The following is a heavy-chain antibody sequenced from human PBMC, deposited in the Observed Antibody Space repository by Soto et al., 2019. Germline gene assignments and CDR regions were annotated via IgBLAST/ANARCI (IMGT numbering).Heavy chain of an antibody. V-gene: IGHV3-7*01. J-gene: IGHJ4*02. D-gene: IGHD5-18*01. Sequence: EVQLVESGGGLVQPGGSLRLSCVASGLTFSSWMSWVRQAPGKGLEWVAMTTQDGSGKHYVDSVKGRFTISRDSAKNSMYLQMNSLTVEDTAMYYCAGLDTAMIKTAGYWGQGTQVTVSS. CDR3: AGLDTAMIKTAGY. CDR2: TTQDGSGK. CDR1: GLTFSSW.